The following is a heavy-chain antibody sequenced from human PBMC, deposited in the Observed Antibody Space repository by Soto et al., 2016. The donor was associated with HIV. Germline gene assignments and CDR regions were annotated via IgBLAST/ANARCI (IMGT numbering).Heavy chain of an antibody. CDR3: ARDPGHLVPFWYFDL. D-gene: IGHD6-13*01. Sequence: QVQLVQSGAEVKKPGASVKVSCKASGYTFSNYGISWVRQAPGQGLEWMGWISDYNGNTHYTQKLQGRVTMTTDSSTSTAYMELKSLRSDDTAIYYCARDPGHLVPFWYFDLWGLAPCSLSPQ. V-gene: IGHV1-18*01. CDR2: ISDYNGNT. CDR1: GYTFSNYG. J-gene: IGHJ2*01.